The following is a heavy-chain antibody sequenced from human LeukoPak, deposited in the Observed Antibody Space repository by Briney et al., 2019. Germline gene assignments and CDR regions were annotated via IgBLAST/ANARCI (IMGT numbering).Heavy chain of an antibody. CDR1: GYTFASYG. CDR3: ANIAAAGTYYYYYYMDV. CDR2: ISPYNGNT. Sequence: ALVKVSCKASGYTFASYGISWVRQAPGQGLEWMGYISPYNGNTNYARKFQDRVTMTTDTSTSTVYMELRSLRSDDTAVYYCANIAAAGTYYYYYYMDVWGKGTTVTVSS. D-gene: IGHD6-13*01. J-gene: IGHJ6*03. V-gene: IGHV1-18*01.